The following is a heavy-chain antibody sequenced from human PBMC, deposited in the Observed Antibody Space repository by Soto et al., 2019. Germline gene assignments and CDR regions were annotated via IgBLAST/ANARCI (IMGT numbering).Heavy chain of an antibody. V-gene: IGHV1-3*01. Sequence: ASVKVSCKASGYTFTSYAMHWVRQAPGQRLEWMGWINAGNGNTNYAQKLQGRVTMTTDTSTSTAYMELRSLRSDDTAVYYCARDNRYNWFDPWGQGTLVTVSS. CDR1: GYTFTSYA. J-gene: IGHJ5*02. CDR3: ARDNRYNWFDP. CDR2: INAGNGNT.